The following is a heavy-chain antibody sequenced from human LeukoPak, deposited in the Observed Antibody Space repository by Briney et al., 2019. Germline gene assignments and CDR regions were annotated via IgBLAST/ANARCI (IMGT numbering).Heavy chain of an antibody. CDR3: ASRTGSLDY. J-gene: IGHJ4*02. D-gene: IGHD3-10*01. V-gene: IGHV3-30-3*01. CDR1: GFTFSSYA. Sequence: GGSLRLSCAASGFTFSSYAMHWVRQAPGKGLEWVAVISYDGSNKYYADSVKGRFTISRDNSKNTLYLQMNSLRAEDTAVYYCASRTGSLDYWGQGTLVTVSS. CDR2: ISYDGSNK.